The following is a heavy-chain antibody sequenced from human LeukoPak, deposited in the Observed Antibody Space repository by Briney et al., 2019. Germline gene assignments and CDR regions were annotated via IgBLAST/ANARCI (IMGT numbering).Heavy chain of an antibody. V-gene: IGHV3-23*01. Sequence: SGGSLRLSCAASGFTFSSYAMSWVRQAPGKGREWVSAISGSGGSTYYADSVKGRFTISRDNSKNTLYLQMNSLRAEDTAVYYCAKDRGYYDILTGYLVAHSSYGMDVWGQGTTVTVSS. J-gene: IGHJ6*02. CDR1: GFTFSSYA. CDR3: AKDRGYYDILTGYLVAHSSYGMDV. CDR2: ISGSGGST. D-gene: IGHD3-9*01.